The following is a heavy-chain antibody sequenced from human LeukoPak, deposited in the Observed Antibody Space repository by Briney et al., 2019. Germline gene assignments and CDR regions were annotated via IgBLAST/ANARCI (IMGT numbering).Heavy chain of an antibody. D-gene: IGHD3-9*01. CDR1: GYTFISYD. CDR2: MNPNSGNT. CDR3: ASGRLRYFDWLTYDAFDI. V-gene: IGHV1-8*01. J-gene: IGHJ3*02. Sequence: ASVKVSCKASGYTFISYDINWVRQATGQGLEWMGWMNPNSGNTGYAQKFQGRVTMTRNTSISTAYMELSSLRSEDTAVYYCASGRLRYFDWLTYDAFDIWGQGTMVTVSS.